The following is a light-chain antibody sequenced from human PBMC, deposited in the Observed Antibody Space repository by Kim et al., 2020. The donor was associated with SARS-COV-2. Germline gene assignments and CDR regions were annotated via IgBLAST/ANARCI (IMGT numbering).Light chain of an antibody. CDR1: KIGRKS. CDR3: QVWDSSSDHRV. J-gene: IGLJ3*02. CDR2: YDS. Sequence: APGKTDMSTCGGNKIGRKSVHWYQQKPGPAPALVIYYDSDRPSGIPERFSGSNSGNTATLTISRVEAGDEADYYCQVWDSSSDHRVFGGGTQLTVL. V-gene: IGLV3-21*04.